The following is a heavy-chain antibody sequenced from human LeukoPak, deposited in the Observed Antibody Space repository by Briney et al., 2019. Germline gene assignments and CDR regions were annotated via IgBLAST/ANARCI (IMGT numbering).Heavy chain of an antibody. D-gene: IGHD1-1*01. CDR3: IQSSGHWH. Sequence: GGSLRLSCTTSGFTFSHAWMTWVRQAPGKGLEWVGRISTKTDGGTTDYAAPVKGRFTISRDDSKNTLYLQMNSLKPEDTAVYCYIQSSGHWHWGQGTLVTVSS. V-gene: IGHV3-15*01. J-gene: IGHJ4*02. CDR1: GFTFSHAW. CDR2: ISTKTDGGTT.